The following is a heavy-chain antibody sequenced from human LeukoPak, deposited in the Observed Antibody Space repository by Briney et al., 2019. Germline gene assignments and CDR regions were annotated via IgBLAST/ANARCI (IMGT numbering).Heavy chain of an antibody. Sequence: PGGSLRLSCAASGFTFSSYAMSWVRQAPGKGLEWVSAISGSGGSTYYADSVKGRFTISRDNSKDTLYLQMNSLRAEDTAVYYCATPKSGDWEGAFDIWGQGTMVTVSS. D-gene: IGHD2-21*02. V-gene: IGHV3-23*01. CDR1: GFTFSSYA. J-gene: IGHJ3*02. CDR3: ATPKSGDWEGAFDI. CDR2: ISGSGGST.